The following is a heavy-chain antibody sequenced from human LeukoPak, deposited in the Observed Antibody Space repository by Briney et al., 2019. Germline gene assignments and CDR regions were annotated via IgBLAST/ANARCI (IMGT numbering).Heavy chain of an antibody. Sequence: SETLSLTCTVSGGSISSYYWSWIRQPPGKGLEWIGYIYYSGSTNYNPSLKSRVTISVDTSKNQFSLKLSSVSAADTAVYYCARAEGSRYGYMDVWGKRSTVTVSS. V-gene: IGHV4-59*01. CDR2: IYYSGST. J-gene: IGHJ6*03. CDR3: ARAEGSRYGYMDV. CDR1: GGSISSYY. D-gene: IGHD3-9*01.